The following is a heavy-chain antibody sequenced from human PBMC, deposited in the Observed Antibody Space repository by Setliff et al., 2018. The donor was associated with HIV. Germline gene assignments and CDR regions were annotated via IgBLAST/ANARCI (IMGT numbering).Heavy chain of an antibody. CDR2: IYISGST. Sequence: SETLSLTCTVSGGSISSGSYYWNWIRQPAGKGLEWIGRIYISGSTNYNPSFNSRVSMSADTSKNQFSLRLTSVTVADTAVYFCVRVFYDATDYYAPLFDYWGQGTLVTVSS. CDR1: GGSISSGSYY. V-gene: IGHV4-61*02. D-gene: IGHD3-22*01. CDR3: VRVFYDATDYYAPLFDY. J-gene: IGHJ4*02.